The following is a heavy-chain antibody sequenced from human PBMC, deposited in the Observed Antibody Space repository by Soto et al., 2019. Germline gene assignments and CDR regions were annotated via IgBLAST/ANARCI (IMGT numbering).Heavy chain of an antibody. J-gene: IGHJ6*02. CDR2: IYYSGST. D-gene: IGHD3-10*01. CDR3: ARVFGFGGMDV. CDR1: GGSISSGGYY. V-gene: IGHV4-31*03. Sequence: QVQLQESGPGLVKPSQTLSLTCTVSGGSISSGGYYWSWIRQHPGKGLEWIGYIYYSGSTYYNPSLKSRVTISVDRSKNPLSLKLSSVTAADTAVYYCARVFGFGGMDVWGQGTTVTVYS.